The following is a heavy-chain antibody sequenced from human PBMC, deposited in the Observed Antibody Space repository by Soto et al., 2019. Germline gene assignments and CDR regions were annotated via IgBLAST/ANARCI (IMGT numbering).Heavy chain of an antibody. CDR3: AGITMIVVGAYGMDV. Sequence: ASVKVSCKVSGYTLTELSMHWVRQAPGKGLEWMGGFDPEDAEIIYAQKFQGRVTMTEDTSTDTACMELSSLRSEDTAVYYCAGITMIVVGAYGMDVWGQGTTVTVSS. J-gene: IGHJ6*02. CDR2: FDPEDAEI. V-gene: IGHV1-24*01. D-gene: IGHD3-22*01. CDR1: GYTLTELS.